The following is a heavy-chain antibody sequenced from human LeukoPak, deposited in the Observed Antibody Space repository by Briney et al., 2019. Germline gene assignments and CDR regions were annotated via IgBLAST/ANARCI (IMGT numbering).Heavy chain of an antibody. D-gene: IGHD5-18*01. CDR3: ARGRDTAMADFDY. Sequence: SVKVSCKASGGTFSSYAISWVRQAPGQGLEWMGGIIPIFGTANYAQKFQGRVTITADESTSTAYMELSSLRSEDTAVYYCARGRDTAMADFDYWGQGTLVTVSS. CDR2: IIPIFGTA. J-gene: IGHJ4*02. V-gene: IGHV1-69*13. CDR1: GGTFSSYA.